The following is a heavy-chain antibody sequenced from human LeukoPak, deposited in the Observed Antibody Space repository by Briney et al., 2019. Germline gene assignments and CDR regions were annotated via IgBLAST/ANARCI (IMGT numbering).Heavy chain of an antibody. CDR2: IYSGGST. Sequence: GGSLRLSCAASGFTVSSNYMSWVRQAPGKGLEWVSVIYSGGSTYYADSVKGRFTISRDNSKNTLYLQMNSLRAEDTAVYYCASSLKYDSSGYSDAFDIWGQGTMVTVSS. J-gene: IGHJ3*02. CDR1: GFTVSSNY. D-gene: IGHD3-22*01. CDR3: ASSLKYDSSGYSDAFDI. V-gene: IGHV3-66*01.